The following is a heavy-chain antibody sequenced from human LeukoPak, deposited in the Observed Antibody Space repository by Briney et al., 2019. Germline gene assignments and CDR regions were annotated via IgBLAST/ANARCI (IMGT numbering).Heavy chain of an antibody. CDR1: GYTFTSYG. Sequence: EASVKVSCKASGYTFTSYGISWVRQAPGQGLEWMGWISAYNGNTNYAQKLQGRVTMTTDTSTSTAYMELRSLRSDDTAVYYCARDPGIYENYYYYGMDVWGQGTTVTVSS. CDR3: ARDPGIYENYYYYGMDV. D-gene: IGHD5/OR15-5a*01. CDR2: ISAYNGNT. V-gene: IGHV1-18*01. J-gene: IGHJ6*02.